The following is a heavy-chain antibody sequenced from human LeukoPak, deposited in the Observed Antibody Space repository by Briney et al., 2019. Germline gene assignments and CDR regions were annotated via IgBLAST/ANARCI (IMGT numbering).Heavy chain of an antibody. D-gene: IGHD3-9*01. CDR1: GYTFTGYY. V-gene: IGHV1-2*06. J-gene: IGHJ4*02. CDR2: INPNSGGT. CDR3: ARVDILDPKDY. Sequence: ASVKVSCKASGYTFTGYYIHWVQQAPGQGLEWMGRINPNSGGTNYAQKFQGRVTMTRDTSISTAYIEMNRLRSDDTAVYYCARVDILDPKDYWGQGTLVTVSS.